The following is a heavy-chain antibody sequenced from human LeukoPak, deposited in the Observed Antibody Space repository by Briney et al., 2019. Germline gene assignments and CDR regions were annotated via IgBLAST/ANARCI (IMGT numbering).Heavy chain of an antibody. J-gene: IGHJ4*02. CDR2: IYYSGST. V-gene: IGHV4-59*08. Sequence: SETLSLTCAVYGGSFSGYYWSWIRQPPGKGLEWIGYIYYSGSTNYNPSLKSRVTISVDTSKNQFSLKLSSVTAADTAVYYCARHGGYSSGWYYYWGQGTLVTVSS. CDR3: ARHGGYSSGWYYY. CDR1: GGSFSGYY. D-gene: IGHD6-19*01.